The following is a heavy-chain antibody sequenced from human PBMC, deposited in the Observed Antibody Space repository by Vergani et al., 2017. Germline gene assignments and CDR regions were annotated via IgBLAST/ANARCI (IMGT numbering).Heavy chain of an antibody. CDR1: EYSFGNYW. CDR3: ARHTTYTDS. V-gene: IGHV5-51*01. J-gene: IGHJ4*02. CDR2: IYPADSDT. D-gene: IGHD1-1*01. Sequence: EVELVQSGPEMRKPGESLQISCKGSEYSFGNYWIGWVRQMPGKGLEWMGIIYPADSDTRYSPSFQGQVTISADKSISTAFLQWDSLKASDTALYYCARHTTYTDSGGQGTRVTVSS.